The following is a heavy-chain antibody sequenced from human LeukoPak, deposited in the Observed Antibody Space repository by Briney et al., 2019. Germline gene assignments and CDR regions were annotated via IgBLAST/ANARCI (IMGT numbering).Heavy chain of an antibody. D-gene: IGHD5-24*01. Sequence: GGSLRLSCAASGFTFSSYAMHWVRQAPGKGLEWVAVISYDGSNKYYADSVKGRFTISRDNSKNTLYLQMNSLRAKDTAVYYCARDIGRDGYNLPFDYWGQGTLVTVSS. V-gene: IGHV3-30*01. J-gene: IGHJ4*02. CDR2: ISYDGSNK. CDR1: GFTFSSYA. CDR3: ARDIGRDGYNLPFDY.